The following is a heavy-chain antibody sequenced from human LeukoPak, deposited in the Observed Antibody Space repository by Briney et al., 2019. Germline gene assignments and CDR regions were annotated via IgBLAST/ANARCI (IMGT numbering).Heavy chain of an antibody. CDR3: AKKDGDYPRYYYYYYGMDV. J-gene: IGHJ6*04. D-gene: IGHD4-17*01. V-gene: IGHV3-23*01. CDR1: GFTFSSYA. Sequence: PGGSLRLSCAASGFTFSSYAMSWVRQAPGKGLEWVSAISGSGGSTYYADSVKGRFTIPRDNSKNTLYLQMNSLRAEDTAVYYCAKKDGDYPRYYYYYYGMDVWGKGTTVTVSS. CDR2: ISGSGGST.